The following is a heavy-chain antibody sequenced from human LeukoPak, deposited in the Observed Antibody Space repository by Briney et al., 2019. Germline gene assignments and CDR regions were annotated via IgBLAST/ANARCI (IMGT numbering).Heavy chain of an antibody. D-gene: IGHD3-10*02. CDR2: IYYSGST. Sequence: SVTLSLTCTVSGGSISSYYWSWIRQPPGKGLEWIGYIYYSGSTNYNPSLKSRVTISVDTSKNQFSLKLSSVTAADTAVYYCARGGYYYVLDAFDIWGQGTMVTVSS. J-gene: IGHJ3*02. CDR3: ARGGYYYVLDAFDI. CDR1: GGSISSYY. V-gene: IGHV4-59*08.